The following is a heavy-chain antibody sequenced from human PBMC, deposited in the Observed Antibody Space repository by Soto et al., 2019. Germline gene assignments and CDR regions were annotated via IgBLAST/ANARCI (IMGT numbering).Heavy chain of an antibody. CDR1: GYTFTSYD. V-gene: IGHV1-8*01. J-gene: IGHJ6*02. D-gene: IGHD2-2*01. CDR3: ARDLGYCSSTSCPNYYYYGMDV. Sequence: QVPLVQSGAEVKKPGASVKVSCKASGYTFTSYDINWVRQATGQGLEWMGWMNPNSGNTGYAQKFQGRVTMTRNTSISTAYMELSSLRSEDTAVYYCARDLGYCSSTSCPNYYYYGMDVWGQGTTVTVSS. CDR2: MNPNSGNT.